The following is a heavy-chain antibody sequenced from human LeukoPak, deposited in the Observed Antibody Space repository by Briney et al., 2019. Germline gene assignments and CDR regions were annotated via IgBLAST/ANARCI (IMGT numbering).Heavy chain of an antibody. V-gene: IGHV3-23*01. D-gene: IGHD4-11*01. CDR1: GFTFSSYA. CDR3: ATRAVTTHYYYYMDV. Sequence: GGSLRLSCPASGFTFSSYAMSWVRQAPGKGLEWVSSISGSGGSTYYADSVKGRFTISRDNSKNTLYLQMNSLRAEDTAVYYCATRAVTTHYYYYMDVWGKGTTVTVSS. CDR2: ISGSGGST. J-gene: IGHJ6*03.